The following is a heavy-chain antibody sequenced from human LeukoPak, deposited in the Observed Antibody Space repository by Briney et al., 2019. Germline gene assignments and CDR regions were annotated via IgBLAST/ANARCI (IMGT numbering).Heavy chain of an antibody. CDR1: GFTFSSYW. J-gene: IGHJ4*02. V-gene: IGHV3-74*01. CDR3: ARSPTMGTTLNY. CDR2: INSDGSST. Sequence: GGSLRLSCAASGFTFSSYWMHWVRQAPGKGLVWVSRINSDGSSTSYADSVKGRFTISRDNAKNSLYLQMNSLRAEDTALYYCARSPTMGTTLNYWGQGTLVTVSS. D-gene: IGHD4-17*01.